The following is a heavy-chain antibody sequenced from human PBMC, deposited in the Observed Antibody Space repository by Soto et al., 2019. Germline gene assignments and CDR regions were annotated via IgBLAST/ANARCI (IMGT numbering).Heavy chain of an antibody. CDR2: IPSRGRP. CDR3: ARDTYSGYDFGL. J-gene: IGHJ5*02. CDR1: GASVAGGSYY. D-gene: IGHD5-12*01. Sequence: SETLSLTCSVSGASVAGGSYYWSWVRQPPGKGLEWIGYIPSRGRPFYNPSLTSRGTISADTAKNQLSLQLTSVTAADTAVYYCARDTYSGYDFGLWGQGTLVTVSS. V-gene: IGHV4-30-4*01.